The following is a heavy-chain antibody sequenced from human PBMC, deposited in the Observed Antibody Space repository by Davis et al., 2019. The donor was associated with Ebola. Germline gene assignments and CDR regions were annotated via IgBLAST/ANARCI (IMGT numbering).Heavy chain of an antibody. V-gene: IGHV3-23*01. Sequence: PGGSLRPSSAASGFLFSSYAMSWVRQAPGRGLEWVSSISASGGATFYADSVKGRIVMSRDNSNDTLYLRMNNLRAEDTAIYYCAKDLTSYYGSGDFFDYWGQGILVTVSS. CDR2: ISASGGAT. D-gene: IGHD3-10*01. CDR3: AKDLTSYYGSGDFFDY. J-gene: IGHJ4*02. CDR1: GFLFSSYA.